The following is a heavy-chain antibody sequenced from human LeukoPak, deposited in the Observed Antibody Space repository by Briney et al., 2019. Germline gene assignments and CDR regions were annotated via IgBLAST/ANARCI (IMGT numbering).Heavy chain of an antibody. V-gene: IGHV3-9*01. D-gene: IGHD3-22*01. CDR2: ISWNSGSI. Sequence: PGGSLRLSCAASGFTFDDYAMHWVRQAPGKGLEWVSGISWNSGSIGYADSVKGRFTTSRDNAKNSLYLQMNSLRAEDTALYYCAKGARGGSGYYWYFDLWGRGTLVTVSS. CDR1: GFTFDDYA. CDR3: AKGARGGSGYYWYFDL. J-gene: IGHJ2*01.